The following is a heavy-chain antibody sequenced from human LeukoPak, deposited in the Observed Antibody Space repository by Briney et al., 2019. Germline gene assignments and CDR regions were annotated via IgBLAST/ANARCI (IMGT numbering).Heavy chain of an antibody. V-gene: IGHV5-51*01. CDR1: VYNFTSYW. D-gene: IGHD6-19*01. Sequence: GESLKISCKGSVYNFTSYWIAWVRQMPGKGLEWMGIIYPGDSDTRYSPSFQGQVTISADKSISTAYLQWSSLKASDTAMYYCASPIAVAGKAFDYWGQGTLVTVSS. CDR3: ASPIAVAGKAFDY. J-gene: IGHJ4*02. CDR2: IYPGDSDT.